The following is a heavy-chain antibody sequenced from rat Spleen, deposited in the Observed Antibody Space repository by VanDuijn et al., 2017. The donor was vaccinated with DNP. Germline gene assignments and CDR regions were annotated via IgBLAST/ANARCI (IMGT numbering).Heavy chain of an antibody. V-gene: IGHV2-63*01. CDR2: IWYDGDT. Sequence: QVQLKESGPGLVKPSETLSLTCTVSGFSLTRFSVSWIRQTSGKGPEWMGRIWYDGDTAYNSALTSRLTISRDTSENQVFLKMSSLQTGDTGTYYCIRDGGGNWFAHWGQGTSVTVSS. CDR3: IRDGGGNWFAH. CDR1: GFSLTRFS. J-gene: IGHJ3*01.